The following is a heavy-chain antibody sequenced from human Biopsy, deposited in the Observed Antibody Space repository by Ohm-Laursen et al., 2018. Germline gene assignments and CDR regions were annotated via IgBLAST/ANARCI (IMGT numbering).Heavy chain of an antibody. CDR1: GGSLSNYY. J-gene: IGHJ3*02. V-gene: IGHV4-4*07. CDR2: IYTSGSS. CDR3: ARDYGLELGGLEAFDI. Sequence: GTLSLTCFVSGGSLSNYYWSWIRQPAGKGLEWIGRIYTSGSSNNNPSLMSRVTMSVDTSKKQFSLKVYSVTAADTAVYYCARDYGLELGGLEAFDIWGQGTMVTVSS. D-gene: IGHD1-7*01.